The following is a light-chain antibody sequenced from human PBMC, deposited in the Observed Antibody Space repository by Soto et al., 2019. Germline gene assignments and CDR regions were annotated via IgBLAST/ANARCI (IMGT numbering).Light chain of an antibody. V-gene: IGKV1-5*03. Sequence: DIQMTQSPSTLSASVGDRVTITCRASQSISTWLAWYQQKPGKAPKLLIYKASSLRNGVPSRFSGSGSGTEFPLTICSLQPDDFASYYCQQYNGYPHTFGQGTKLEIK. CDR1: QSISTW. CDR2: KAS. CDR3: QQYNGYPHT. J-gene: IGKJ2*01.